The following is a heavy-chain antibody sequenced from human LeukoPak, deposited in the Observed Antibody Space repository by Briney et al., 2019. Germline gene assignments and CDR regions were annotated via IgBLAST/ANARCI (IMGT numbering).Heavy chain of an antibody. V-gene: IGHV4-61*02. Sequence: MPSETLSLTCTVSGGSISSGSYYWSWIRQPAVKGLEWIGRIYTSGSTNYNPSLKSRVTISVDTSKNQFSLKLSSVTAADTAVYYCAREATGYSILPKTYYFDYWGQGTLVTVSS. CDR1: GGSISSGSYY. CDR2: IYTSGST. D-gene: IGHD6-13*01. CDR3: AREATGYSILPKTYYFDY. J-gene: IGHJ4*02.